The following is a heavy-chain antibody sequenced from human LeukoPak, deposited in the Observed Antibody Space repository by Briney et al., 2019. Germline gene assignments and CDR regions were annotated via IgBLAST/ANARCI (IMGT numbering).Heavy chain of an antibody. CDR3: ITERSGAFDY. CDR2: IKSNSNGGTT. J-gene: IGHJ4*02. V-gene: IGHV3-15*01. CDR1: GASITDYY. Sequence: ETLSLTCTVSGASITDYYWSWIRQPPGKGLEWVALIKSNSNGGTTDYAAPVDGRFTISRDDSKNTLYLHMNSLKTEDTAMYYCITERSGAFDYWGQGTPVTVSP. D-gene: IGHD1-1*01.